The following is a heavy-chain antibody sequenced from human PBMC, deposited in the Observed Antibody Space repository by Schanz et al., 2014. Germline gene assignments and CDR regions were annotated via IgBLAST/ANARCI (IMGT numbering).Heavy chain of an antibody. J-gene: IGHJ5*01. Sequence: EVQLVESGGGLVRPGGSLRLSCVASGFTFFGSFAMSWVRQAPGKGLEWVSGMSGSGSTADYADSVKGRFTISRDNSRKTLYLQMNSLRADDTAVYYCAKDLYNYGIFDSWGQGTLVTVSS. CDR1: GFTFFGSFA. CDR2: MSGSGSTA. V-gene: IGHV3-23*04. D-gene: IGHD3-16*01. CDR3: AKDLYNYGIFDS.